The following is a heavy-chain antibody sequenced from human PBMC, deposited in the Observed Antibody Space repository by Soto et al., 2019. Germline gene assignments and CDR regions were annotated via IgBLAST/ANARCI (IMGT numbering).Heavy chain of an antibody. CDR2: IWYDGSNK. D-gene: IGHD3-10*01. Sequence: QVQLVESGGGVVQPGRSLRLSCAASGFTFSSYGMHWVRQAPGKGLEWVAVIWYDGSNKYYADSVKGRFTISRDNSKNTLYLQMNSLRVEDTAVYYCAREPYYGSGSYCADLPNDAFDIWGQGTMVTVSS. V-gene: IGHV3-33*01. J-gene: IGHJ3*02. CDR3: AREPYYGSGSYCADLPNDAFDI. CDR1: GFTFSSYG.